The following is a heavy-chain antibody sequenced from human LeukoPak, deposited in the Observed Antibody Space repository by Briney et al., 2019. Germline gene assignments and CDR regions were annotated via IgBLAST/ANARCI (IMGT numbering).Heavy chain of an antibody. Sequence: PGGSLRLSCAASGFTFSSYAMSWVRQAPGKGLEWVSSISSSSSYIYYADSVKGRFTISRDNAKNSLYLQMNSLRAEDTAVYYCARVRIAVAGPSDYWGQGTLVTVSS. CDR1: GFTFSSYA. V-gene: IGHV3-21*01. D-gene: IGHD6-19*01. J-gene: IGHJ4*02. CDR3: ARVRIAVAGPSDY. CDR2: ISSSSSYI.